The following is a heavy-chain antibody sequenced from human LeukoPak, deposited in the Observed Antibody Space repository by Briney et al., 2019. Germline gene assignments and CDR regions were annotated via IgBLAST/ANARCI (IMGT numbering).Heavy chain of an antibody. CDR2: ISHDGNKI. J-gene: IGHJ3*02. D-gene: IGHD2-2*01. Sequence: ERSLRLSCAASGFTFSAYGMHWVRQAPGKGLEWVAVISHDGNKIYYEDSVKGRFTISRDNSKNTLYLQMNSLRAEDTAVYYCAKDGVPAAYDAFDIWGQGTMVTVSS. CDR1: GFTFSAYG. V-gene: IGHV3-30*18. CDR3: AKDGVPAAYDAFDI.